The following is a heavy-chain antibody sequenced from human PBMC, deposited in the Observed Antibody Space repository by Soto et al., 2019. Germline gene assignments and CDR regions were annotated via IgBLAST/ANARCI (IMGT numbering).Heavy chain of an antibody. Sequence: QVHLQESGPGLVKPSETLSLTCTVSGGAISTYYWTWIRQPAGKGLEWIGLISSSGSTKYNPSLQSRVTMSLDTSNNQFSLRLTSVTAADTAVYYCARGQRFSDWFDPWGQGTLVTVSS. J-gene: IGHJ5*02. CDR1: GGAISTYY. V-gene: IGHV4-4*07. CDR2: ISSSGST. CDR3: ARGQRFSDWFDP. D-gene: IGHD3-3*01.